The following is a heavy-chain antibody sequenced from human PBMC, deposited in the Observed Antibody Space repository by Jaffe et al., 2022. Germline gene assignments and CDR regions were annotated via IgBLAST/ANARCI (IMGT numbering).Heavy chain of an antibody. CDR1: GGTFSSYA. J-gene: IGHJ6*03. CDR2: IIPIFGTA. CDR3: ARDEVVVAATHYYYYYMDV. D-gene: IGHD2-15*01. V-gene: IGHV1-69*01. Sequence: QVQLVQSGAEVKKPGSSVKVSCKASGGTFSSYAISWVRQAPGQGLEWMGGIIPIFGTANYAQKFQGRVTITADESTSTAYMELSSLRSEDTAVYYCARDEVVVAATHYYYYYMDVWGKGTTVTVSS.